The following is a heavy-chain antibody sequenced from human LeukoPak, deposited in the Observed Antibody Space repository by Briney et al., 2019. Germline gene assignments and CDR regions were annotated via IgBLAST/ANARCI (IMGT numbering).Heavy chain of an antibody. CDR2: IYYSGST. D-gene: IGHD6-19*01. Sequence: GSLRLSCAASGFTFSDYYMSWIRQAPGKGLEWIGSIYYSGSTYYNPSLKSRVTISVDTSKNQFSLKLSSVTAADTAVYYCASGPQRSGWGVDYWGQGTLVTVSS. CDR1: GFTFSDYY. V-gene: IGHV4-38-2*01. J-gene: IGHJ4*02. CDR3: ASGPQRSGWGVDY.